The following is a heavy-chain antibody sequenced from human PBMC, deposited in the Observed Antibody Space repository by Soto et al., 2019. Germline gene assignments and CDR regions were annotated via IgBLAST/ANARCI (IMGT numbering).Heavy chain of an antibody. J-gene: IGHJ6*04. CDR2: IGTSDGKT. Sequence: SSVKVSCKASGYTFTSRGITWVRQAPGQGLEWMGWIGTSDGKTNYAQKVQGRATMTTDTSTSTAYMELRSLRSDDTAVYYCARGESRTSRGLHVWGKGTKATVSS. V-gene: IGHV1-18*04. CDR3: ARGESRTSRGLHV. CDR1: GYTFTSRG.